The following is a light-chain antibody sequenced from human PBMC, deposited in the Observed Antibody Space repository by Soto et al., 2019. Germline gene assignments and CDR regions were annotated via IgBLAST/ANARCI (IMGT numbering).Light chain of an antibody. CDR2: END. Sequence: QSVLTQPPSVSAAPGQKVTISCSGSSSDIGNNFVSWYQQLPGTAPKLLIYENDQRPSGIPDRFSGSKSGTSATLAITGLQTGVEADYYCGTWYTRLMDVSGTGTVLTVL. CDR1: SSDIGNNF. CDR3: GTWYTRLMDV. V-gene: IGLV1-51*02. J-gene: IGLJ1*01.